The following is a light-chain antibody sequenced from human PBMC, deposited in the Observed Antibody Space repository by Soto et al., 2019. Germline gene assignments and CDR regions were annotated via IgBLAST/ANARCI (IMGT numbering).Light chain of an antibody. CDR1: QVISSY. CDR2: AAY. J-gene: IGKJ4*01. CDR3: HLYARYPLS. V-gene: IGKV1-9*01. Sequence: EIQITQSPSSLSASVGDRSTITCMASQVISSYLAWYQQKPGKAPKLLIYAAYTLQSGVPSRFSGSGSGTEFTLTIIRLQPEDVVNDKCHLYARYPLSVGGGTRVEIK.